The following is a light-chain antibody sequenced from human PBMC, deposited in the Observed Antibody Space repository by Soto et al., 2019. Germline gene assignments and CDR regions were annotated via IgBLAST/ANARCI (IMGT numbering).Light chain of an antibody. Sequence: EIVMTQSPATLSVSPGERATLSCRASQSVSSNLAWYQQKPGQAPRLLIYGASTRATGIPARFGGSGSGTEFTLTISSLQSEDFAVYYCQQYNNWWWTFGQGTKVEIK. CDR3: QQYNNWWWT. J-gene: IGKJ1*01. V-gene: IGKV3-15*01. CDR1: QSVSSN. CDR2: GAS.